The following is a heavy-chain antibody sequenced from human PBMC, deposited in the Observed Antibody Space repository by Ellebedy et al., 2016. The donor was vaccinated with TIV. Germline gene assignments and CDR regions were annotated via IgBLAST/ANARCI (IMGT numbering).Heavy chain of an antibody. V-gene: IGHV4-34*01. CDR3: ARDLYSSSSSDY. D-gene: IGHD6-6*01. Sequence: MPSETLSLTCTVSGGSFSGYYWSWIRQPPGKGLEWIGEINHSGSTNYNPSLKSRVTISVDTSKNQFSLKLSSVTAADTAVYYCARDLYSSSSSDYWGQGTLVTVSS. J-gene: IGHJ4*02. CDR1: GGSFSGYY. CDR2: INHSGST.